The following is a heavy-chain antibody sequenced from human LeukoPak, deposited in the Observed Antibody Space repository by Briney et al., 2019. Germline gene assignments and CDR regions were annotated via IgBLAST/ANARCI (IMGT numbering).Heavy chain of an antibody. CDR3: ARDRVTRNWFDP. CDR2: IRYDGSNK. D-gene: IGHD2-21*02. CDR1: GYTFINHW. J-gene: IGHJ5*02. Sequence: SCKASGYTFINHWMHWVRQAPGKGLEWVAFIRYDGSNKYYADSVKGRFTISRDNAKNSLYLQMNSLRAEDTAVYYCARDRVTRNWFDPWGQGTLVTVSS. V-gene: IGHV3-33*08.